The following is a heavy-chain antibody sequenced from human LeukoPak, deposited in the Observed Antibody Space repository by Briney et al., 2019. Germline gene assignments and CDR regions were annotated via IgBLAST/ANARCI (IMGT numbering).Heavy chain of an antibody. CDR2: ISAYNGNT. V-gene: IGHV1-18*01. J-gene: IGHJ5*02. Sequence: ASVKVSFKSSAYTFTIYGIRWVRQAPGQGLEWMGWISAYNGNTNYAQKLQGRVTMTTDTSTSTAYMELRSLRSDDTAVYYCARTYSSNNCFDPWGQGTLVTVSS. D-gene: IGHD6-13*01. CDR1: AYTFTIYG. CDR3: ARTYSSNNCFDP.